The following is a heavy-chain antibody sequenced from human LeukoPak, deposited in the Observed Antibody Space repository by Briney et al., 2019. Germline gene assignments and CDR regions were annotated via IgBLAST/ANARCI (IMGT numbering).Heavy chain of an antibody. D-gene: IGHD5-24*01. CDR2: IIPIFGTA. V-gene: IGHV1-69*13. CDR1: GGTFSSYA. J-gene: IGHJ4*02. CDR3: ARGLPGGYNHGDY. Sequence: SVKVSCKASGGTFSSYAISWVRQAPGQGLEWMGGIIPIFGTANYAQKFQGRVTITADESTSTAYMELSSLRSEDTAVYYCARGLPGGYNHGDYWGQGTLVTVSS.